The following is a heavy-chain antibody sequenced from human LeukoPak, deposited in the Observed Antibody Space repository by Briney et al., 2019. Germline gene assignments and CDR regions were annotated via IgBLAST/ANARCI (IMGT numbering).Heavy chain of an antibody. Sequence: SETLSLTCTVSGGSISSSSYYWGWIRQPPGKGLEWIGSIYYSGSTYYNPSLKSRVTISVDTSKNQFSLKLSSVTAADTAVYFCARFGDRSGDYYYFDQWGQGTLVTVSS. V-gene: IGHV4-39*07. D-gene: IGHD3-22*01. CDR3: ARFGDRSGDYYYFDQ. CDR2: IYYSGST. J-gene: IGHJ4*02. CDR1: GGSISSSSYY.